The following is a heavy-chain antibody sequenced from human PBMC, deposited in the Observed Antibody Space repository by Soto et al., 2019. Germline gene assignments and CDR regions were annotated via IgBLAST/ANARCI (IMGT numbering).Heavy chain of an antibody. Sequence: SVKVSCKASGGTLGSYTISWVRQAPGQGLEWMGRIIPILGIANYAQKFQGRVTITADKSTSTAYMELSSLRSEDTAVYYCANTVASVWFDYWGQGTLVTVSS. D-gene: IGHD4-17*01. CDR1: GGTLGSYT. CDR3: ANTVASVWFDY. J-gene: IGHJ4*02. V-gene: IGHV1-69*02. CDR2: IIPILGIA.